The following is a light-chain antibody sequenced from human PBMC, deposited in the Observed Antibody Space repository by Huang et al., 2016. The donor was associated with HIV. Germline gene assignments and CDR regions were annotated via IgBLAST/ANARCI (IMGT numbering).Light chain of an antibody. V-gene: IGKV3-15*01. CDR3: QQYNNWPRT. CDR1: PSVSSN. CDR2: GAS. Sequence: EIVMTQSPATLSVSPGERATLSCRASPSVSSNLAWYQQKPGQAPRLLIYGASTRATGIPARFSGSGSGTEFTLTISSLQSEDFAVYYCQQYNNWPRTFGQETKVEIK. J-gene: IGKJ1*01.